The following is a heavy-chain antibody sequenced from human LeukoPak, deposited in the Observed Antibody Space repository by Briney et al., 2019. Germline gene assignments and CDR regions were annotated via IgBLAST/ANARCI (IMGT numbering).Heavy chain of an antibody. V-gene: IGHV3-48*01. J-gene: IGHJ4*02. D-gene: IGHD1-1*01. CDR3: ARGIGTGRQPFDY. CDR2: ISSVSSTI. CDR1: GFTFSSYS. Sequence: GGSLRLSCAASGFTFSSYSMNWVHQAPGKGLEWVSYISSVSSTIYYADSVKGRFTISRDNAKNSLYLQMNSLRAEDTAVYYCARGIGTGRQPFDYWGQGTLVTVSS.